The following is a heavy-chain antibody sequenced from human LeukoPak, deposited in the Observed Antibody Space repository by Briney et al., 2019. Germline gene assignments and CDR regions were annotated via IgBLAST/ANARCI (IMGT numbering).Heavy chain of an antibody. D-gene: IGHD3-10*01. CDR1: GFTFGDYA. CDR3: TRGSGITAFDI. V-gene: IGHV3-49*03. CDR2: IRSKAYGGTT. Sequence: GGSLRLSGSASGFTFGDYAMSWFRQAPGKGLECVGFIRSKAYGGTTEYAASVKGRFTISRDDSKSIAYLQMNSLKTEDTAVYYCTRGSGITAFDIWGQGTMVTVSS. J-gene: IGHJ3*02.